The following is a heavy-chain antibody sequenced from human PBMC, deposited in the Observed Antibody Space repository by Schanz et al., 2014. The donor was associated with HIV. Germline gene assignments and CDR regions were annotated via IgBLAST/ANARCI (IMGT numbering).Heavy chain of an antibody. Sequence: ARLVQSGAGVKKPGASVRVSCKASGYTFSSNDINWVRQASGQGLEWVGWMNPRSGNTGYAQKFQGRVTLTRNTSLTTAYMELSSLTSDDTAVYYCTRGARDCSNGVCGGTYFDYWGQGTLVTVSS. CDR3: TRGARDCSNGVCGGTYFDY. J-gene: IGHJ4*02. D-gene: IGHD2-8*01. CDR1: GYTFSSND. V-gene: IGHV1-8*02. CDR2: MNPRSGNT.